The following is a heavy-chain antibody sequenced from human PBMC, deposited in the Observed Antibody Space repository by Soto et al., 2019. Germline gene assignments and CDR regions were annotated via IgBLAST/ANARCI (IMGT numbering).Heavy chain of an antibody. CDR1: GGYILDGGYY. CDR2: IYYTGKT. D-gene: IGHD2-2*01. J-gene: IGHJ5*02. Sequence: SVTLSVSCSVAGGYILDGGYYWTWNRQRPGKGLEWMGYIYYTGKTYYNPSLESRLTMSVDRSKNQFSLRLTSVTAADTAVYFCGRDLTSNANCIDPWGQGTLVTVSS. V-gene: IGHV4-30-4*01. CDR3: GRDLTSNANCIDP.